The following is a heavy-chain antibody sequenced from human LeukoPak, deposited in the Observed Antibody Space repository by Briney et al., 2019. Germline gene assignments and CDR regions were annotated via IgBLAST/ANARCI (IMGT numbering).Heavy chain of an antibody. CDR2: MNPNSGNT. J-gene: IGHJ3*02. CDR1: GYTFTSYD. D-gene: IGHD3-3*02. V-gene: IGHV1-8*01. CDR3: ASALVDAFDI. Sequence: ASVKVSCKASGYTFTSYDIYWVRHPTGQGLELMGCMNPNSGNTGYAQKFQGRVTMTRNTSINTAYMELSSLRSEDTAVYYCASALVDAFDIWGQGTMVTVSS.